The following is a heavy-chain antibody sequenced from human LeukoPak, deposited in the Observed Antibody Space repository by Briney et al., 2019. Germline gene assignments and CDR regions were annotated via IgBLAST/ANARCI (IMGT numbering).Heavy chain of an antibody. CDR1: GFSFADYA. Sequence: GGSLRLSCTASGFSFADYAMSWVRQAPGKGLEWVGFIRSKPFGGTTENAASVKGRFTISRDDSKSVAYLQMNSLKTEDTAIYHCTRGQIGFDIWGQGTMVTVSS. J-gene: IGHJ3*02. V-gene: IGHV3-49*04. CDR3: TRGQIGFDI. CDR2: IRSKPFGGTT.